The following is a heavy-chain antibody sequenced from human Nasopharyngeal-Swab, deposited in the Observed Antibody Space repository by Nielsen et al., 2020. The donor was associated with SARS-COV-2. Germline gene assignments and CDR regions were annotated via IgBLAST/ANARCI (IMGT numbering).Heavy chain of an antibody. J-gene: IGHJ3*02. CDR3: ARRPSPRFGESMYDI. CDR2: IYYSGST. Sequence: SETLSLTCTVSGGSISSSSYYWGWIRQPPGKGLEWIGSIYYSGSTYYNPSLKSRVTISVDTSKNQFSLKLSSVTAADTAVYYCARRPSPRFGESMYDIWGQGTMVTVSS. CDR1: GGSISSSSYY. V-gene: IGHV4-39*01. D-gene: IGHD3-10*01.